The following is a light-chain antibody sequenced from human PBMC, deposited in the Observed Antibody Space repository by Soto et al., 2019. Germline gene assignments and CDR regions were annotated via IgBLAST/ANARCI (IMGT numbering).Light chain of an antibody. J-gene: IGKJ1*01. V-gene: IGKV3-20*01. Sequence: EMVLTQSPDTLSLSPGEGASLSCRASQSVTNTYLAWYQQKPGQAPRLLIYGASTRATGIPDRFSGSGSGTDFTLTISRLEPEDFAVYYCQQYGSTPRAFGQGTKVDIK. CDR3: QQYGSTPRA. CDR1: QSVTNTY. CDR2: GAS.